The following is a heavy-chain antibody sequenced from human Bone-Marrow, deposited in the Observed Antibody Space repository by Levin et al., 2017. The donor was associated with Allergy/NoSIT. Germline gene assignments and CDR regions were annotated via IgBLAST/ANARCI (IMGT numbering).Heavy chain of an antibody. CDR2: VNSDGSTI. Sequence: PGGSLRLSCTASGFTFSGSWMHWVRQAPGKGLVWVSRVNSDGSTITYADSVKGRFTISRDNAKNTLYLQMNSLRVDDTAVYYCARRDYFDDWGQGTLVTVSS. CDR3: ARRDYFDD. V-gene: IGHV3-74*01. CDR1: GFTFSGSW. J-gene: IGHJ4*02.